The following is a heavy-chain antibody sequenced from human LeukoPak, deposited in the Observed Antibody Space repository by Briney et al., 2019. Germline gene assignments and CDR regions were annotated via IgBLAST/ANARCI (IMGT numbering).Heavy chain of an antibody. CDR2: IYYSGST. Sequence: PSETLSLTCTVSGGSISSSSYYWGWIRQPPGKGLEWIGSIYYSGSTYYNPSLKSRVTISVDTSKNQFSLKLSSVTAADTAVYYCARHVKSFLYSRWFDPWGQGTLVTVSS. J-gene: IGHJ5*02. CDR3: ARHVKSFLYSRWFDP. D-gene: IGHD6-13*01. V-gene: IGHV4-39*01. CDR1: GGSISSSSYY.